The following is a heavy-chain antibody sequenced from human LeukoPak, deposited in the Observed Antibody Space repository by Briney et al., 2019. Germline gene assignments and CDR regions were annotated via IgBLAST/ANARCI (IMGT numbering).Heavy chain of an antibody. V-gene: IGHV3-23*01. CDR1: GFIFKSQD. Sequence: GGSLRLPCVGIGFIFKSQDMNWVRQAPGKGLEWVSSISGSGTTAWYADAVKGRFTISRDNSKNTLSLQMNSLRAEDTAVYYCTRNMGLDSWGQGTLVTVST. CDR3: TRNMGLDS. CDR2: ISGSGTTA. J-gene: IGHJ4*02. D-gene: IGHD2/OR15-2a*01.